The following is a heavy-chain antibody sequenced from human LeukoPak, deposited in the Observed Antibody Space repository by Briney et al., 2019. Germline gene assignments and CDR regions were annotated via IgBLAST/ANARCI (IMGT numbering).Heavy chain of an antibody. J-gene: IGHJ4*02. Sequence: SETLSLTCAVYGGSFSGYYWSWIRQPPGKGLEWIGEINHSGSTNCNPSLKSRVTISVDTSKNQFSLKLSSVTAADTAVYYCARVISPLDFWSGYAPYYFDYWGQGTLVTVSS. CDR2: INHSGST. CDR1: GGSFSGYY. D-gene: IGHD3-3*01. V-gene: IGHV4-34*01. CDR3: ARVISPLDFWSGYAPYYFDY.